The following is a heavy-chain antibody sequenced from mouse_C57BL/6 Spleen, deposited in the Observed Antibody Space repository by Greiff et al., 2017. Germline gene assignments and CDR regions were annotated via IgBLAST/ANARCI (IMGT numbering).Heavy chain of an antibody. CDR3: ARRDYYGSSPFAY. J-gene: IGHJ3*01. CDR2: INPSSGYT. V-gene: IGHV1-7*01. Sequence: VQLQQSGAELAKPGASVKLSCKASGYTFTSYWMHWVKQRPGQGLEWIGYINPSSGYTNYNQKFKGKSTLTVDKSSSTAYMQLSSLTSEDSAVYYCARRDYYGSSPFAYWGQGTLVTVSA. D-gene: IGHD1-1*01. CDR1: GYTFTSYW.